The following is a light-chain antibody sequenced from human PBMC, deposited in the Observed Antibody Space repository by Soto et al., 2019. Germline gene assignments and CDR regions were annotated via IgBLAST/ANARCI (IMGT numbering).Light chain of an antibody. V-gene: IGKV1-8*01. CDR2: AAS. J-gene: IGKJ1*01. CDR3: QQYNEWPET. CDR1: QGISSY. Sequence: AIRMTQSPSSLSASTGDRVTITCRASQGISSYLAWYQQKPGKAPKLLIYAASSLQSGVPSRFSGSGSATEFTLTINNLQSRDSAVYYCQQYNEWPETFGPGTKGDIK.